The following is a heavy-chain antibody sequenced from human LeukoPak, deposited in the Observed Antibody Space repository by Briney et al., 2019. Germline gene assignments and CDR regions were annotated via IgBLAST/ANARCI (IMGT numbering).Heavy chain of an antibody. CDR3: AREPRSYWGGNFDF. J-gene: IGHJ4*02. Sequence: GGSLRLSCAASGFTFSSYWMSWVRQAPGKGLEWVANIKQDGSEKYYVDSVKGRFTVSRDNAKNSLYLQMNSLRVEDTAVYYCAREPRSYWGGNFDFWGQGTLVTASS. CDR2: IKQDGSEK. V-gene: IGHV3-7*01. CDR1: GFTFSSYW. D-gene: IGHD3-10*01.